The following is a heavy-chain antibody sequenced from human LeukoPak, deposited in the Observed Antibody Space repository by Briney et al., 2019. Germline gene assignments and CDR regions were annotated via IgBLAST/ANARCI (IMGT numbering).Heavy chain of an antibody. CDR1: GGSFSGYY. V-gene: IGHV4-34*01. Sequence: SETLSLTCAVYGGSFSGYYWSWIRQPPGKGLEWIGEINHSGSTNYNPSLKSRVTTSVDTSKNQFSLKLSSVTAADTAVYYCARSNYGGSPLGYWGQGTLVTVSS. CDR2: INHSGST. J-gene: IGHJ4*02. CDR3: ARSNYGGSPLGY. D-gene: IGHD4-23*01.